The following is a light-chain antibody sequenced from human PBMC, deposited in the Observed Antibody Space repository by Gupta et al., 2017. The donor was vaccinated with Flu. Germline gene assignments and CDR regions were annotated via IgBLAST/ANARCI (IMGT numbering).Light chain of an antibody. J-gene: IGKJ2*02. CDR3: QQRYSTPCT. CDR2: AAS. CDR1: QSISGY. V-gene: IGKV1-39*01. Sequence: PSSLSASVGDRVTITCRASQSISGYLNWYQQKPGKAPKLLIYAASSWQSGVPSRLSGSGSGTDFTLTISSRQPEDFATYYCQQRYSTPCTFDKGTKVEIK.